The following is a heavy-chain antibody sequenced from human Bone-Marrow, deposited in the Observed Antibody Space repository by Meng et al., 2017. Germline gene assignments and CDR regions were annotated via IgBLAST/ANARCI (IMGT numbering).Heavy chain of an antibody. CDR1: GFTFDDYG. J-gene: IGHJ4*02. CDR2: TNWYGGST. D-gene: IGHD2-21*02. CDR3: ATDGDIVVVTAIGY. V-gene: IGHV3-20*04. Sequence: GGSLRLSCAVSGFTFDDYGMSWVRPAPGKGLEWVSVTNWYGGSTGYADSVKCRFTISRNDAKNSLYLQITSLRTEDAALYYCATDGDIVVVTAIGYWGQGTLVTVSS.